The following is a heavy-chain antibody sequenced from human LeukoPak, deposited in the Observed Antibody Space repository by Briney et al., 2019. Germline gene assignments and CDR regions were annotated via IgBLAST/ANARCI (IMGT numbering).Heavy chain of an antibody. CDR1: GFTFDDYA. J-gene: IGHJ4*02. Sequence: PGGSPRLSCAASGFTFDDYAMHWVRQAPGKGLEWVSGISWNSGSIGYADSVKGRFTISRDNAKNSLYLQMNSLRAEDTALYYCAKARMATPLTRLFDYWGQGTLVTVSS. CDR2: ISWNSGSI. D-gene: IGHD5-24*01. CDR3: AKARMATPLTRLFDY. V-gene: IGHV3-9*01.